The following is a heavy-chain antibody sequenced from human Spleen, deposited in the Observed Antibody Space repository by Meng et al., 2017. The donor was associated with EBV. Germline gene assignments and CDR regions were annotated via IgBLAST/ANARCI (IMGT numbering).Heavy chain of an antibody. V-gene: IGHV3-74*02. D-gene: IGHD3-10*01. J-gene: IGHJ4*02. CDR1: WFTVRCNY. CDR2: INSDGIST. Sequence: PLGWSEGGLRQPGGSRMFSCGNLWFTVRCNYMRWGRQAPGKGLVWVSHINSDGISTSYADSVRGRFTISRDNAKNTLYLQMNSLRAEDTAVYYCVSEPPSPYLRAYWGQGTLVTVFS. CDR3: VSEPPSPYLRAY.